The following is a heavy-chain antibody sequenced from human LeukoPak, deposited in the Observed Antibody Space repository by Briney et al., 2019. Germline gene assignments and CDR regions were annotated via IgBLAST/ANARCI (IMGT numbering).Heavy chain of an antibody. CDR3: ASLGTAMDDDAFDI. V-gene: IGHV1-8*03. CDR2: MNPNSGNT. D-gene: IGHD5-18*01. CDR1: GYTFTSYD. J-gene: IGHJ3*02. Sequence: ASVKVSCKASGYTFTSYDINWVRQATGQGLEWMGWMNPNSGNTGYAQKFQGRVTITRNTSISTAYMELSSLRSEDTAVYYCASLGTAMDDDAFDIWGQGTMVTVSS.